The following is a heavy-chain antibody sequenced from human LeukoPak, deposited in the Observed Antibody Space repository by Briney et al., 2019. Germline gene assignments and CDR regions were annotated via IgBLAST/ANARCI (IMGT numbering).Heavy chain of an antibody. CDR1: GGSISSYY. CDR2: IYYSGST. J-gene: IGHJ3*02. Sequence: SETLSLTCTVSGGSISSYYWSWIRQPPGKGLEWIGYIYYSGSTNYNPSLKSRVTISVDTSKNQFSLKLSSVTAADTAVYYCARRNDYVWGSYREQHAFDIWGQGTMVTVSS. CDR3: ARRNDYVWGSYREQHAFDI. V-gene: IGHV4-59*01. D-gene: IGHD3-16*02.